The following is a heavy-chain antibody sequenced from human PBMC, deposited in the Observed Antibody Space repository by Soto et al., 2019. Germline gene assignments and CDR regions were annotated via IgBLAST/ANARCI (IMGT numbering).Heavy chain of an antibody. CDR2: ISSDGSTK. CDR1: GFTFSTYV. V-gene: IGHV3-30-3*01. D-gene: IGHD1-1*01. J-gene: IGHJ3*01. CDR3: AKDRQSHNSVWDPYDF. Sequence: PGGSLRLSCAGSGFTFSTYVIHWVRQAPGKGLEGVAVISSDGSTKYYADSVKGRFTISRDNSNNTLYLQMSSLRPEDTAVYYCAKDRQSHNSVWDPYDFWGQGTVVTVSS.